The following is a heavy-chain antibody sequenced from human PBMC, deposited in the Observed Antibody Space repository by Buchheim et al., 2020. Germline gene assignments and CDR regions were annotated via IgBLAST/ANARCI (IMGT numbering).Heavy chain of an antibody. CDR2: IWYDGSNK. D-gene: IGHD5-18*01. CDR3: ARDGEGYGRDDYYYYGMDV. V-gene: IGHV3-33*01. Sequence: QVQLVESGGGVVQPGRSLRLSCAASGFTFSSYGMHWVRQAPGKGLEWVAVIWYDGSNKYYADSVKGRFTISRDNSKNTLYLQMNSLRAEDTAVYYCARDGEGYGRDDYYYYGMDVWGQGTT. CDR1: GFTFSSYG. J-gene: IGHJ6*02.